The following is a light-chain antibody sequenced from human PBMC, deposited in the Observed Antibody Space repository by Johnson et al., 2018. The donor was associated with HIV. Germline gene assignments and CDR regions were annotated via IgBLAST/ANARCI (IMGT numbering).Light chain of an antibody. CDR2: DNN. V-gene: IGLV1-51*01. Sequence: QAVLTQPPSVSAAPEQKVTISCSGSSSNIGNNYVSWYQQLPGTAPKLLIYDNNKRPSGIPDRFSGSKSGTSATLGITGLQTGDEADYYCGTWDSSLSAFYVFGTGTRVTVL. CDR3: GTWDSSLSAFYV. CDR1: SSNIGNNY. J-gene: IGLJ1*01.